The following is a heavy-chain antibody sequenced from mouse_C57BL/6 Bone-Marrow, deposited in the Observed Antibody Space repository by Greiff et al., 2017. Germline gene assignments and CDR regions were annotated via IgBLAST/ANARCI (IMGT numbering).Heavy chain of an antibody. D-gene: IGHD1-1*01. CDR2: ISSGSSTI. CDR1: GFTFSDYG. J-gene: IGHJ1*03. CDR3: ARVPYGSSYDWYFDV. V-gene: IGHV5-17*01. Sequence: EVQRVESGGGLVKPGGSLKLSCAASGFTFSDYGMHWVRQAPEKGLEWVAYISSGSSTIYYADTVKGRFTISRDNAKNTLFLQMTSLRSEDTAMYYCARVPYGSSYDWYFDVWGTGTTVTVSS.